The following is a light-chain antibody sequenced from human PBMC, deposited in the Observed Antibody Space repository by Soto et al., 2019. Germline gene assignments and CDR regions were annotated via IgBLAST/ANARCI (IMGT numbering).Light chain of an antibody. CDR3: QQYFSYSS. Sequence: ILMTQSPSTLSASVGDRVTITCRASQSVTRFLAWYQQKPGKAPKLLIYKASTLGVGVPSRFSGGGSGTDFTLTISSLQPDDSATYYCQQYFSYSSFGPGTKVDIK. CDR2: KAS. J-gene: IGKJ3*01. V-gene: IGKV1-5*03. CDR1: QSVTRF.